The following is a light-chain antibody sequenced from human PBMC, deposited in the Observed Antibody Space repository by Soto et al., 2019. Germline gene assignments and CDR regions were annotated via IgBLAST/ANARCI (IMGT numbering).Light chain of an antibody. V-gene: IGKV1-13*02. CDR3: QQFNSFPLT. J-gene: IGKJ4*01. CDR1: QGFGSA. CDR2: DAS. Sequence: AAQLTQFPSSLSSSVGDRVTISCGASQGFGSALARYQQKPGKAPKVLIYDASSLKSGVPSRFSGSGSGTDFTLTISSLQPEDFATYYCQQFNSFPLTFGGGTKVDIK.